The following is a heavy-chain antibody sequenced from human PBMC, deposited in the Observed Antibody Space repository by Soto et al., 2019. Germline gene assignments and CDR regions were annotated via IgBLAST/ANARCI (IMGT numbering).Heavy chain of an antibody. CDR3: AHRPSGWYLFDY. V-gene: IGHV2-5*01. CDR2: IYWNDDK. D-gene: IGHD6-19*01. Sequence: QITLKESGPTLVRPTQTLTLTCTFSGFSLSTSGLGVGWISQPPGKALEWLALIYWNDDKRYSPSLKARLTITTDTSKNQVFLTMTTMDTVDTATYYCAHRPSGWYLFDYWGQGTPVTVSS. CDR1: GFSLSTSGLG. J-gene: IGHJ4*02.